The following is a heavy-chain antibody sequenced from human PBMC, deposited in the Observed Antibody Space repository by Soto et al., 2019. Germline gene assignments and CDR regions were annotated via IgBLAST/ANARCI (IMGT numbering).Heavy chain of an antibody. CDR3: ARYYYGSGSYYYYYYYMDV. Sequence: SETLSLTSTVSGGSISSYYWSWIRQPPGKGLEWIGYIYYSGSTNYNPSLKRRVTISVDTSKNQFSLKLSSVTAADTAVYYCARYYYGSGSYYYYYYYMDVWGKGTTVTVSS. V-gene: IGHV4-59*01. J-gene: IGHJ6*03. CDR1: GGSISSYY. CDR2: IYYSGST. D-gene: IGHD3-10*01.